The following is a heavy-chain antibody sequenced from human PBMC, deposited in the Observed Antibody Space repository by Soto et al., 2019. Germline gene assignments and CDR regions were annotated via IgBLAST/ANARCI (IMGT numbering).Heavy chain of an antibody. CDR2: IYSGGST. J-gene: IGHJ4*02. CDR3: ARVLAEYSSGWYSSPLDY. CDR1: GFTVSSNY. Sequence: GGSLRLSCAASGFTVSSNYMSWVRQAPGKGLEWFSVIYSGGSTYYADSVKGRFTISRDNSKNTLYLQMNSLRAEDTAVYYCARVLAEYSSGWYSSPLDYWGQGTLVTVSS. D-gene: IGHD6-19*01. V-gene: IGHV3-66*01.